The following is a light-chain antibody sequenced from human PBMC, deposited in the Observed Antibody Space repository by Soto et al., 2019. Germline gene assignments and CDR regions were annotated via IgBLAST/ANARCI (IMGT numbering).Light chain of an antibody. CDR1: QGISSY. CDR3: QQLNSYLSIT. J-gene: IGKJ5*01. Sequence: DLQLTQSPSFLSASVGDRVTITCRASQGISSYLAWYQQKPGKAPKLLIYAASTLQSGVPSRFSGSVSGTEFTLTISSLQPEDFATSYCQQLNSYLSITFGQGTRLEIK. CDR2: AAS. V-gene: IGKV1-9*01.